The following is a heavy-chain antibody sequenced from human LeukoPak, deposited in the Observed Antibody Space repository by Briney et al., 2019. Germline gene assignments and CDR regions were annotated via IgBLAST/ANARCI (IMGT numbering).Heavy chain of an antibody. V-gene: IGHV4-34*01. D-gene: IGHD2-2*01. CDR2: INHSGST. J-gene: IGHJ4*02. CDR1: GGSFSGYY. Sequence: PSETLSLTCQAYGGSFSGYYWSWIRQPPGKGLEWMGEINHSGSTNYNPSLKSRVTISVDTTKNQFSLKLSSVTAADTAVYYCARRGVVPAARRQFDYWGQGTLVTVSS. CDR3: ARRGVVPAARRQFDY.